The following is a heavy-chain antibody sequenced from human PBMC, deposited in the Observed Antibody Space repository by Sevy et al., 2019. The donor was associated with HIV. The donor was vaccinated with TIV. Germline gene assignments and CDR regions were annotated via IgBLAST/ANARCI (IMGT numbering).Heavy chain of an antibody. CDR3: ATGREYYEGNSGYFDY. CDR1: GYTLTQLS. CDR2: FDPEDRER. V-gene: IGHV1-24*01. D-gene: IGHD3-3*01. Sequence: ASVKVSCKLSGYTLTQLSMHWVRQAPGKGLEWLGSFDPEDRERIYAQKFQGRFTMTEETSTDTAYMELGSLRSEDTAIYYCATGREYYEGNSGYFDYWGQGTLVTVSS. J-gene: IGHJ4*02.